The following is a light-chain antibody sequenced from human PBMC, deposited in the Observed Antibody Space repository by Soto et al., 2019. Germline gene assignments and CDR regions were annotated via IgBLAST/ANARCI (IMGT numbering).Light chain of an antibody. CDR2: GAS. CDR3: QQYYNWWT. CDR1: QSVGSN. V-gene: IGKV3-15*01. J-gene: IGKJ1*01. Sequence: EIVMTQSPATLSVSPGDRPTLSCRASQSVGSNLAWYQQKPGQGPRLLIYGASTRVTGIPARLSGSGSGTEFTLTISSLQSEDFAVYHCQQYYNWWTFGQGTKV.